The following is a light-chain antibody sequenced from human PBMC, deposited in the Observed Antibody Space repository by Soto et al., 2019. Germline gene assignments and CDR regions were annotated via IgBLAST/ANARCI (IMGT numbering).Light chain of an antibody. CDR2: GAS. V-gene: IGKV3-20*01. CDR1: QSVGNNY. J-gene: IGKJ4*01. CDR3: HQYATSPRT. Sequence: EIVLTQSPGTLSLSPGERATLSCRASQSVGNNYLGWYQQKPGQAPSLLIYGASSRATGIPDRFSGSGSGTDFTLTISRLEPEDFAVYYCHQYATSPRTFGGGTKVEIK.